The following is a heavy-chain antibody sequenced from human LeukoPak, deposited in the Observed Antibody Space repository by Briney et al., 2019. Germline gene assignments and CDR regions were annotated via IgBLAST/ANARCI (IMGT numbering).Heavy chain of an antibody. CDR1: GFTFSNAW. D-gene: IGHD6-6*01. CDR2: IKSKTDGGTT. V-gene: IGHV3-15*01. Sequence: GGSLRLSCAASGFTFSNAWMSWVRQAPGKGLEWVGRIKSKTDGGTTDYAAPVKGRFTISRDDSKNTLYLQMNSLKTEDTAVYYCTTAGADGSSSYYYYYYMDVWGKGTTVTVSS. CDR3: TTAGADGSSSYYYYYYMDV. J-gene: IGHJ6*03.